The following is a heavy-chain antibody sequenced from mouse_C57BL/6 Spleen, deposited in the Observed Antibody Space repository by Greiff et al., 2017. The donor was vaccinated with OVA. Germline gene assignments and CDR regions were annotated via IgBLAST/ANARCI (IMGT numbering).Heavy chain of an antibody. J-gene: IGHJ1*03. Sequence: VQLQESGAELVRPGASVTLSCKASGYTFTDYEMHWVKQTPVHGLEWIGALDPETGGTAYNQKFKGKAILTADTSSSTAYMELRSLTSEDSAVYYCTRSNYYGSSYNWYYDVWGTGPTVTVST. D-gene: IGHD1-1*01. CDR1: GYTFTDYE. V-gene: IGHV1-15*01. CDR2: LDPETGGT. CDR3: TRSNYYGSSYNWYYDV.